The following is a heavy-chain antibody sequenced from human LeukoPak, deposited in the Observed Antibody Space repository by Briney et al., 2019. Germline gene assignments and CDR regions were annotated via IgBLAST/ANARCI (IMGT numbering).Heavy chain of an antibody. V-gene: IGHV3-53*04. CDR1: GLNVSGNY. Sequence: GGSLRLSCAASGLNVSGNYMSWVRQAPGEGLEWVSVLYSGGSTYYADSVKGRFTISRHNSQNTLYLQTNSLRAEDTAVYYCARGGTPGYSTGWIDYWGQGTLVTVSS. CDR2: LYSGGST. J-gene: IGHJ4*02. D-gene: IGHD6-19*01. CDR3: ARGGTPGYSTGWIDY.